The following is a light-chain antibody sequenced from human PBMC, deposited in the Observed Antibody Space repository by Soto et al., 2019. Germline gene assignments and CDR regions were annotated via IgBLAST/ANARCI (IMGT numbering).Light chain of an antibody. Sequence: QSALTLPASVSGSPGQSITISCTGTSSDVCGYNYVSWYQQHPGKAPKLMIYDVSNRPSGVSNRFSGSKSGNTASLTISGLQAEDEADYYCSSYSSSSPLVFGGGTKVTVL. J-gene: IGLJ2*01. V-gene: IGLV2-14*01. CDR1: SSDVCGYNY. CDR3: SSYSSSSPLV. CDR2: DVS.